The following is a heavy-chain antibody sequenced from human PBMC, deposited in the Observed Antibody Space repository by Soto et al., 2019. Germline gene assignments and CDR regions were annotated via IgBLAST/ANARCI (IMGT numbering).Heavy chain of an antibody. CDR3: ARGTYRSKTGFDY. V-gene: IGHV3-48*03. CDR1: GFTFSNFE. Sequence: GGSLRLSCAASGFTFSNFEMHWVRQAPGKGLEWVSYINTAGSTKYYAESVKGRFTISRDNARNSLFLQMNSLRAEDTAVYYCARGTYRSKTGFDYWGQGTLVTVSS. J-gene: IGHJ4*02. D-gene: IGHD6-13*01. CDR2: INTAGSTK.